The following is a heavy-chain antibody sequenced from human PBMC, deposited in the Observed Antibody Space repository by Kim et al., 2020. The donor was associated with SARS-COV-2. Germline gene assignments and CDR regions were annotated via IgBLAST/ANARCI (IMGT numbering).Heavy chain of an antibody. V-gene: IGHV4-34*01. CDR3: ARARLYSSSSLRKENDAFDI. CDR2: INHSGST. J-gene: IGHJ3*02. Sequence: SETLSLTCAVYGGSFSGYYWSWIRQPPGKGLEWIGEINHSGSTNYNPSLKSRVTISVDTSKNQFSLKLSSVTAADTAVYYCARARLYSSSSLRKENDAFDIWGQGTMVTVSS. D-gene: IGHD6-6*01. CDR1: GGSFSGYY.